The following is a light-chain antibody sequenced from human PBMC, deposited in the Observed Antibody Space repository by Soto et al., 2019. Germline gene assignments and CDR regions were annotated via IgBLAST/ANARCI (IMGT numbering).Light chain of an antibody. CDR2: DVS. J-gene: IGKJ1*01. CDR1: QSINNL. CDR3: QHYKTYPWT. V-gene: IGKV1-5*01. Sequence: DVQMTQSPSTLSASVGDRVTITCRASQSINNLLAWYQQKPGKAPKFLIYDVSTLESGVPSRFSGSGSGTEFTLTISSLQPEDLASYYCQHYKTYPWTFGQGTKVDIK.